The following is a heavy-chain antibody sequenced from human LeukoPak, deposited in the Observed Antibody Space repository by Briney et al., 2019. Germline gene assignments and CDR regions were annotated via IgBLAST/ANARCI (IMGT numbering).Heavy chain of an antibody. CDR3: ARVRVDILTGTPKYFQH. V-gene: IGHV3-21*01. CDR2: ISSSSSYI. Sequence: GSLRLSCAASGFTFSSYSMNWVRQAPGKGLEWVSSISSSSSYIYYADSVKGRFTISRDNAKNSLYLQMNSLRAEDTAVYYCARVRVDILTGTPKYFQHWGQGTLVTVSS. J-gene: IGHJ1*01. D-gene: IGHD3-9*01. CDR1: GFTFSSYS.